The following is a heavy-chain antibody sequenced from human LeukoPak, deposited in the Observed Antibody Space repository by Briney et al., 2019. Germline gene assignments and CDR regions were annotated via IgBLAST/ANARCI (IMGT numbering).Heavy chain of an antibody. CDR3: ARVRYSGYDQADY. V-gene: IGHV5-51*01. J-gene: IGHJ4*02. CDR1: GYSFTSYW. CDR2: IDPGDSDT. Sequence: GECLKISCKGSGYSFTSYWIGWVRQMSGKGLEWTGIIDPGDSDTRYSPSLQGQVTISADKSISTAYLQWSSLKASDTGIYYCARVRYSGYDQADYWGQGALVTVSS. D-gene: IGHD5-12*01.